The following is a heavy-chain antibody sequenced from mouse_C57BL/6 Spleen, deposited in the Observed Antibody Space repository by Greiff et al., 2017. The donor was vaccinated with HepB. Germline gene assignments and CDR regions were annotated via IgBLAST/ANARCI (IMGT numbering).Heavy chain of an antibody. Sequence: VQLKESGPVLVKPGASVKMSCKASGYTFTDYYMNWVKQSHGKSLEWIGVINPYNGGTSYNQKFKGKATLTVDKSSSTAYMELNSLTSEDSAVYYCARSKDPAWFAYWGQGTLVTVSA. CDR3: ARSKDPAWFAY. V-gene: IGHV1-19*01. CDR2: INPYNGGT. J-gene: IGHJ3*01. CDR1: GYTFTDYY.